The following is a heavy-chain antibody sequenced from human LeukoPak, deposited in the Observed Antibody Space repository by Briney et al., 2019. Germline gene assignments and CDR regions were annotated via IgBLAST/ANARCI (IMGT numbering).Heavy chain of an antibody. Sequence: GGSLRLSCVASGFPFSSYWMTWVRQAPGKGLEWVANIKQDGSKKSYVDSVKGRFTISRDNAKNSLYLQMNSLRAEDTAVYYCARDLSTMRKPDYWGQGTLVTVSS. CDR1: GFPFSSYW. D-gene: IGHD3-22*01. CDR3: ARDLSTMRKPDY. CDR2: IKQDGSKK. V-gene: IGHV3-7*01. J-gene: IGHJ4*02.